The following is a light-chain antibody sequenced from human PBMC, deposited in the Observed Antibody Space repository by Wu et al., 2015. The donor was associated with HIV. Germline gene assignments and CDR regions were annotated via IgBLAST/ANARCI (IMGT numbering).Light chain of an antibody. J-gene: IGKJ4*01. CDR3: QQSYTVPVT. CDR1: QSISTF. V-gene: IGKV1-39*01. Sequence: DIQMTQSPSSLSASVGDRVTITCRTSQSISTFLNWYQQKPGKAPKLLIYATSTLQSGVPSRFSGSGFGTDFTLTISSLQREDFATYYCQQSYTVPVTFGGGTQGGDQ. CDR2: ATS.